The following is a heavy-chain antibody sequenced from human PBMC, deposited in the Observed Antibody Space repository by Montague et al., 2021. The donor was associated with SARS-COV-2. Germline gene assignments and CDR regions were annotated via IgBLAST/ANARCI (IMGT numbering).Heavy chain of an antibody. Sequence: SETLSLTCNVSGGSINNYYWSWIRQSPGRGLEWIGYIYYTGSTTRNPSLDSRVTISLDTSRDLDSLELRSLTAADTAVYYCARGGGWKRHFDYWGQGTLVAVSS. CDR1: GGSINNYY. CDR3: ARGGGWKRHFDY. J-gene: IGHJ4*02. CDR2: IYYTGST. V-gene: IGHV4-59*01. D-gene: IGHD4-23*01.